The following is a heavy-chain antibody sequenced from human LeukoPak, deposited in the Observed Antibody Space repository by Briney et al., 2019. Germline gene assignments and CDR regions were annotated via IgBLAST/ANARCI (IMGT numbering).Heavy chain of an antibody. J-gene: IGHJ6*03. D-gene: IGHD3-10*01. Sequence: VGSLRLSCAASGFTFSRYWMGWVRQAPGEGLEWVSNIKQDGSEKYYVDSVKGRLTISRDNAKNSLYLQMNRMSAEDTAVYYCARDYYYGSGRLGYMDVWGKGTTVTVSS. CDR2: IKQDGSEK. CDR1: GFTFSRYW. V-gene: IGHV3-7*01. CDR3: ARDYYYGSGRLGYMDV.